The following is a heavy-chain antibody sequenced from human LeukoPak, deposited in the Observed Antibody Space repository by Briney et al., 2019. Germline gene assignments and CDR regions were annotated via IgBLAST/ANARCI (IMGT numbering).Heavy chain of an antibody. CDR2: ISDDGTNE. V-gene: IGHV3-30-3*01. CDR1: GFTVSTSY. J-gene: IGHJ6*02. Sequence: DPGGSLRLSCAASGFTVSTSYMSWVRQAPGKGLEWVALISDDGTNEYYTDSVKGRFTISRDKSKNTLYLQVNSLRAEDTAVYYCARDDCGYSYGCPYYYYGMDVWGQGTTVTVSS. CDR3: ARDDCGYSYGCPYYYYGMDV. D-gene: IGHD5-18*01.